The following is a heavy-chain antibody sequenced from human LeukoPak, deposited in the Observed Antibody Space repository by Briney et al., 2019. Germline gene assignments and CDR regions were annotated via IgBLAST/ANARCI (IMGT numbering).Heavy chain of an antibody. CDR1: GGSISSGDYY. V-gene: IGHV4-30-4*01. CDR3: ARQGTSIVGATIDY. Sequence: PSQTLSLTCTVSGGSISSGDYYWSWIRQPPGKGLEWIGYIYYSGSTYYNPSLKSRVTISVDTSKNQFSLKLTSVTAADTALYYCARQGTSIVGATIDYWGQGTLVTVSS. D-gene: IGHD1-26*01. J-gene: IGHJ4*02. CDR2: IYYSGST.